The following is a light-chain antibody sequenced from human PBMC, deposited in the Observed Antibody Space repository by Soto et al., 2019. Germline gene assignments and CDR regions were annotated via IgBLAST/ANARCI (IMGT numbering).Light chain of an antibody. J-gene: IGLJ1*01. Sequence: QSALTQPASVSGSPGQSITITCTGTSSDVGAYNLVSWYQQHPGKAPKAKIYDVNKRPSGVSNRLSGSKSGNAASLTISGLQAEDEADYYCASYAEETTFAVGTGNKLTDL. CDR3: ASYAEETTFA. CDR1: SSDVGAYNL. CDR2: DVN. V-gene: IGLV2-23*02.